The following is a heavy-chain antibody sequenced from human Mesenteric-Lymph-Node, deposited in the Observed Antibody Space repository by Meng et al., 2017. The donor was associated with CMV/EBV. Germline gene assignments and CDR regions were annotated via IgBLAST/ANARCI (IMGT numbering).Heavy chain of an antibody. CDR2: IFYSGST. V-gene: IGHV4-59*13. Sequence: ESLKISCAASGFTFGDYAIHWVRQVPGKGLEWIGHIFYSGSTNYNPSLKSRVTISLVTSRNYFSLELSSVTAADTAVYYCARGRVAVAGLSSFVDYYGMDVWGQGTTVTVSS. D-gene: IGHD6-19*01. CDR1: GFTFGDYA. CDR3: ARGRVAVAGLSSFVDYYGMDV. J-gene: IGHJ6*02.